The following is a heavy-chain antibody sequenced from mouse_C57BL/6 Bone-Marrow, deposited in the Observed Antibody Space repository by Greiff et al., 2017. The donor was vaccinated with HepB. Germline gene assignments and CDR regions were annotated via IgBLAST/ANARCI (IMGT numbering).Heavy chain of an antibody. CDR3: ARRTGSSLYYFDY. V-gene: IGHV1-18*01. CDR1: GYTFTDYN. J-gene: IGHJ2*01. Sequence: VQLQQSGPELVKPGASVKIPCKASGYTFTDYNMDWVKQSHGKSLEWIGDINPNNGGTIYNQKFKGKATLTVDKSSSTAYMELRSLTSEDTAVYYCARRTGSSLYYFDYWGQGTTLTVSS. CDR2: INPNNGGT. D-gene: IGHD1-1*01.